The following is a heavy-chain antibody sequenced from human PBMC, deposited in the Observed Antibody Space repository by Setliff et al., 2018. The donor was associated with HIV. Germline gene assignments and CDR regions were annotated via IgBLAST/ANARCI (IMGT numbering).Heavy chain of an antibody. CDR2: ITSGGST. J-gene: IGHJ4*02. CDR1: GFTFSSYA. D-gene: IGHD3-22*01. Sequence: GGSLRLSCAASGFTFSSYAMSWVRQTPEKGLEWVSIITSGGSTYYADSVKGRFTISRDSSKNTLYLQLNSLRAEDTAVYYCARAQGEYYYDSSGRALDYWGQGTLVTVSS. CDR3: ARAQGEYYYDSSGRALDY. V-gene: IGHV3-23*01.